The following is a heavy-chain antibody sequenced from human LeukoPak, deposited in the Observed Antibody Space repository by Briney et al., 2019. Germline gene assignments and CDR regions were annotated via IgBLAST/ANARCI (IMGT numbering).Heavy chain of an antibody. J-gene: IGHJ4*02. CDR2: IYHSGNT. Sequence: SETLSLTCAVSGYSISSGYYWGWIRQPPGKGLEWIGSIYHSGNTYYNPSLKSRVTISVDTSKNQFSLKLSSVTAADTAVYYCARLPYGSGSYLYWGQGTLVTVSS. D-gene: IGHD3-10*01. V-gene: IGHV4-38-2*01. CDR1: GYSISSGYY. CDR3: ARLPYGSGSYLY.